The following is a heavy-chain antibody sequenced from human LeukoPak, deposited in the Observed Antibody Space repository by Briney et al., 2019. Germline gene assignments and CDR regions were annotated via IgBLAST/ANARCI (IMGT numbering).Heavy chain of an antibody. CDR3: ATLSSGDY. J-gene: IGHJ4*02. Sequence: SETLSLTCAVYGGSFSGYYWSWIRQPPGKGLEWIGEINHSGSTNYNPSLKSRVTISVDTSKNQFSLKLGSVTAADTAVYYCATLSSGDYWGQGTLVTVSS. V-gene: IGHV4-34*01. CDR2: INHSGST. CDR1: GGSFSGYY. D-gene: IGHD6-25*01.